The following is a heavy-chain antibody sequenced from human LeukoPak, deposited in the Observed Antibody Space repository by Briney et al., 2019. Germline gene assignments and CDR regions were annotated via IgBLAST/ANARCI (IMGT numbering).Heavy chain of an antibody. CDR1: GYTFTGYH. CDR3: ATDPYDGNYYFDY. V-gene: IGHV1-2*02. CDR2: FNANSGDT. J-gene: IGHJ4*02. Sequence: ASVKVSCKTSGYTFTGYHVHWVRQAPGQGLEWMGWFNANSGDTKYAQKFQGRVTMTRDTSIGTDYMELTSLISDDTAIYYCATDPYDGNYYFDYWGQGTLVTVAS. D-gene: IGHD3-3*01.